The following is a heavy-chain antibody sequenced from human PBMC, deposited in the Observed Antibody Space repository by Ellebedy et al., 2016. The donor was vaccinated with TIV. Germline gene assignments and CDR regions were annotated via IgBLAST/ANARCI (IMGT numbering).Heavy chain of an antibody. CDR3: ARPGRLDGMDV. CDR2: IKQDGSEK. V-gene: IGHV3-7*01. D-gene: IGHD1-26*01. Sequence: GESLKISCAASGFTFSSYWMSWVRQAPGKGLEWVANIKQDGSEKYYVDSVKGRFTISRDNAKNSLYLQMNSLRAEDTAVYYCARPGRLDGMDVWGQGTTVTVSS. CDR1: GFTFSSYW. J-gene: IGHJ6*02.